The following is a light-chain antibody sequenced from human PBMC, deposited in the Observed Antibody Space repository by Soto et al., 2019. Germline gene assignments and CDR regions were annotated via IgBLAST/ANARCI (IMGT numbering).Light chain of an antibody. J-gene: IGKJ3*01. CDR1: QSISSY. V-gene: IGKV1-39*01. CDR3: QQSYSTPRFT. CDR2: AAS. Sequence: DIQMTQSPSSLSASVGDRVTITCRASQSISSYLNWYQQKPGKAPKLLIYAASNLQSGVPSRFSGSGSGTEFTLTISSLQPEDFATYYCQQSYSTPRFTFGPGTKVDIK.